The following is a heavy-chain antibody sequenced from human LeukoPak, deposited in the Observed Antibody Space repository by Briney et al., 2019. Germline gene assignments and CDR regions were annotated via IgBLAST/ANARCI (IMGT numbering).Heavy chain of an antibody. V-gene: IGHV4-30-2*01. CDR1: GGSISSGGYY. CDR2: IYHSGST. Sequence: SQTLSLTCTVSGGSISSGGYYWSWIRQPPGKGLEWIGYIYHSGSTYYNPSLKSRVTISVDRSKNQFSLKLSSVTAADTAVYYCARDLNVAAAPDAFDIWGQGTMVTVSS. D-gene: IGHD6-13*01. CDR3: ARDLNVAAAPDAFDI. J-gene: IGHJ3*02.